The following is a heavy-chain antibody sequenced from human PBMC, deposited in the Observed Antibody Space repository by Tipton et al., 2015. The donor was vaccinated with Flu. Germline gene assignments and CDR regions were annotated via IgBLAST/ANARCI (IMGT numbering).Heavy chain of an antibody. CDR2: ISTSGTTI. CDR3: ARVPYNWNDVIDY. CDR1: GFPFSTYD. D-gene: IGHD1-1*01. J-gene: IGHJ4*02. Sequence: SLRLSCAASGFPFSTYDMNWVRQGPGKGLEWVSYISTSGTTIHYADSVKGRFTISRDNAKNSVYLQMSSLRADDTATYYCARVPYNWNDVIDYWGQGNLVTVSS. V-gene: IGHV3-48*03.